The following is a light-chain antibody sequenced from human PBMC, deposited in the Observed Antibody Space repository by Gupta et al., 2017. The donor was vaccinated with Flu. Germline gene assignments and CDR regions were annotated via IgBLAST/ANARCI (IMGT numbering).Light chain of an antibody. CDR1: TGDVGGYNY. J-gene: IGLJ1*01. CDR3: SSYTSSSTYV. Sequence: QSALTQPASVSGSPGQSITISCTGTTGDVGGYNYVSWYQQHPGKAPKLMIFEVSNRPSGVSNRFSGSKSANTASLTISGLQAEDEADYYCSSYTSSSTYVFGTGTKVTVL. CDR2: EVS. V-gene: IGLV2-14*01.